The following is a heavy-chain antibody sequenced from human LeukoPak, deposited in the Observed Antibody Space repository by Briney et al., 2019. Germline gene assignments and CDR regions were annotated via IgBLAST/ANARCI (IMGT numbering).Heavy chain of an antibody. Sequence: GGSLRLSCAASGFTFSSYGMHWVRQAPGKGLEWVAVISYDGSNKYYADSVEGRFTISRDNSKNTLYLQMNSLRVEDTAVYYCAKEVGRDIVVVPAALAFDYWGQGTLVTVSS. D-gene: IGHD2-2*01. CDR3: AKEVGRDIVVVPAALAFDY. CDR2: ISYDGSNK. CDR1: GFTFSSYG. J-gene: IGHJ4*02. V-gene: IGHV3-30*18.